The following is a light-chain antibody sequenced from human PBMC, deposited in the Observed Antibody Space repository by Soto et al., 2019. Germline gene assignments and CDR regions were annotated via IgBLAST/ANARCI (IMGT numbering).Light chain of an antibody. CDR1: SNISTY. CDR3: QQSNSFPQA. J-gene: IGKJ1*01. Sequence: TTINHSASSISAPVRDRVTSHCLDSSNISTYLAWYQQKPGKAPKLLIYTASSLKSGVPSRFSGSGSGTDFTLTISSLQAEDVATYYCQQSNSFPQAFGQGTKA. V-gene: IGKV1-5*03. CDR2: TAS.